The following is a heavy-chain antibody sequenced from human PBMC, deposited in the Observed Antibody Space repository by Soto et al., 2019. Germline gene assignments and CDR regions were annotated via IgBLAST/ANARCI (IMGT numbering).Heavy chain of an antibody. V-gene: IGHV3-7*01. D-gene: IGHD1-1*01. CDR3: ARETKGAFDI. Sequence: GGSLRLSCAASGFTLSSYWMSWVRQAPGKGLEWVANIKQDGSEKYHVDSVKGRFSTSRDNAENSLFLQMNSLRAEDTAVYYCARETKGAFDIWGQGTMVTVSS. CDR2: IKQDGSEK. J-gene: IGHJ3*02. CDR1: GFTLSSYW.